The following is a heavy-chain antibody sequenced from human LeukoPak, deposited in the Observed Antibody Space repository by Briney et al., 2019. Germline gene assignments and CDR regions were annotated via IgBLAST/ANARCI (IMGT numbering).Heavy chain of an antibody. V-gene: IGHV3-30-3*01. CDR2: ISYDGSNK. J-gene: IGHJ4*02. D-gene: IGHD3-10*01. CDR1: GFTFSSYA. CDR3: ARDKFGY. Sequence: PGGSLRLSCAASGFTFSSYAMHWVRQAPGKGLEWVAVISYDGSNKYYADSVKGRFTISRDNSKNTLYLQMNSLRAEDTAVYYCARDKFGYWGQGTLVTVSS.